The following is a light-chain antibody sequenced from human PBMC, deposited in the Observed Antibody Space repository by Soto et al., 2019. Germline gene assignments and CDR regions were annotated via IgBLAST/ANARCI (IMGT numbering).Light chain of an antibody. J-gene: IGLJ3*02. CDR3: CSYAGSYTWV. Sequence: QSALTQPRSVSGSPGQSVTISCTGTSSDVGNYNYVSWYQQHPGKAPKVMIYDVSKRPSGVPDRFSGSKSGNTASLTISGIQAEDEADYYCCSYAGSYTWVFGGGTKVTVL. CDR2: DVS. CDR1: SSDVGNYNY. V-gene: IGLV2-11*01.